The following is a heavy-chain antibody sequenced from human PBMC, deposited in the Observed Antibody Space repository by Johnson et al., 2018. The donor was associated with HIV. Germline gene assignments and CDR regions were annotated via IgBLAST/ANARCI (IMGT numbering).Heavy chain of an antibody. CDR1: GFTFNSYA. V-gene: IGHV3-30-3*02. Sequence: QVQLVESGGGLVQPGGSLRLSCAASGFTFNSYAMHWVRQAPGKGLEWVAVISYDGSNKYYADSVKGRFTISRDNSKNTLYLQMNRLRAEDTAMYYCAKSESGWYPIRAFDIWGQGTMVTVSS. CDR3: AKSESGWYPIRAFDI. J-gene: IGHJ3*02. D-gene: IGHD6-19*01. CDR2: ISYDGSNK.